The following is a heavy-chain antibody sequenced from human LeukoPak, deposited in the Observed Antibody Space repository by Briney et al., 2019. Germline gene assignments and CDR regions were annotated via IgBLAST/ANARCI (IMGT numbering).Heavy chain of an antibody. J-gene: IGHJ6*04. V-gene: IGHV3-21*01. CDR1: GFTFSSYS. CDR2: ISSSSSYI. CDR3: ARDTPYYYGMDV. Sequence: PGGSLRLSCAASGFTFSSYSMNWVRQAPGKGLEWVSSISSSSSYIYYADSVKGRFTISRDNAKNSLYLQMNSLRAEDTAVYYCARDTPYYYGMDVWSKGTTVTVSS.